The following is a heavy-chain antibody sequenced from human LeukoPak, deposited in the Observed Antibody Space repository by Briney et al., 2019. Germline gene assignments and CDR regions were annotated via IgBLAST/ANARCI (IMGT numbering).Heavy chain of an antibody. V-gene: IGHV4-59*11. J-gene: IGHJ3*02. CDR1: GGSISSHY. CDR2: IYYSGST. CDR3: TRFPTFGAFDI. D-gene: IGHD3-10*01. Sequence: SETLSLTCTVSGGSISSHYWSWIRQPPGKGLEWIGYIYYSGSTNYNPSLKSRVTISVDTSKNQFSLKLSSVTAADTAVYYRTRFPTFGAFDIWGQGTMVTVSS.